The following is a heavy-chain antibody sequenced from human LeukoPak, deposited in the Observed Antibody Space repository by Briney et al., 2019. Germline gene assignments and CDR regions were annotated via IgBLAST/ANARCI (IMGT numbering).Heavy chain of an antibody. CDR1: GYTFTNYG. J-gene: IGHJ4*02. D-gene: IGHD4-11*01. Sequence: ASVKVSCKASGYTFTNYGISWVRQAPGQGLERMGWISAYTGNTNYAQNFQGRVTMTTDTSTSTAFMELRSLRSDDTAVYYCARASSNYKFDYWGQGTLVTVSS. V-gene: IGHV1-18*01. CDR3: ARASSNYKFDY. CDR2: ISAYTGNT.